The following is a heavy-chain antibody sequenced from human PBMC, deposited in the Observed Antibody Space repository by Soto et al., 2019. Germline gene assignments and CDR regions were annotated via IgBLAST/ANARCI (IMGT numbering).Heavy chain of an antibody. CDR3: ARGGGGHYDFWSGYYTASDGMDV. V-gene: IGHV1-69*06. D-gene: IGHD3-3*01. CDR2: IIPIFGTA. Sequence: SGKVSCEASGGTFSSYAISWVRQAPGQGLEWMGGIIPIFGTANYAQKFQGRVTITADKSTSTAYMELSSLRSEDTAVYYCARGGGGHYDFWSGYYTASDGMDVWGQGTTVTV. J-gene: IGHJ6*02. CDR1: GGTFSSYA.